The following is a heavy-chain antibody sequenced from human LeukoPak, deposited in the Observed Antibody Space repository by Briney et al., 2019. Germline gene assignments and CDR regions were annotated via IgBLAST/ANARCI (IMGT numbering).Heavy chain of an antibody. J-gene: IGHJ5*02. D-gene: IGHD1-26*01. CDR2: IWYDGSNE. CDR3: VRGSPLGATTNWLDP. Sequence: GGSLRLSCAASGFTFSDYYMSWIRQAPGKGLEWVAVIWYDGSNENYADSVKGRFTISRDNSRNTLYLQMNSLRAEDTAMYYCVRGSPLGATTNWLDPWGQGTLVTVSS. CDR1: GFTFSDYY. V-gene: IGHV3-33*08.